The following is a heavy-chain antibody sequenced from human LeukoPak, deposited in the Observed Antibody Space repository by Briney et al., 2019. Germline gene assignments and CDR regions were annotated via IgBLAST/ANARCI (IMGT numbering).Heavy chain of an antibody. Sequence: TGGSPRLSCAASGFTLNNYAMSWVRQAPGKGLEWVSATSGSGGSTYYADSVKGRFTISRDNSKNTLYLQMNSLRAEDTAVYYCAKTYYFGRNYYDSSGYYFDYWGQGTLVTVSS. V-gene: IGHV3-23*01. D-gene: IGHD3-22*01. CDR3: AKTYYFGRNYYDSSGYYFDY. J-gene: IGHJ4*02. CDR2: TSGSGGST. CDR1: GFTLNNYA.